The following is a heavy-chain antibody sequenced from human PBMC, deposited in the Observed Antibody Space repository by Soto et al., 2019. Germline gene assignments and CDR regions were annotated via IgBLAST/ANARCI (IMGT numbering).Heavy chain of an antibody. V-gene: IGHV4-39*01. CDR1: GRSISSSSYH. CDR2: IYYSGST. D-gene: IGHD3-9*01. Sequence: PEPRSLHWPVSGRSISSSSYHCGWLLHPRGKGLEWIGSIYYSGSTYYNPSLKSRVTISVDTSKNQFSLKLSSVTAADTAVYYCARTYYDILTGYLVYYYYGMDVWGQGTTVTVSS. CDR3: ARTYYDILTGYLVYYYYGMDV. J-gene: IGHJ6*02.